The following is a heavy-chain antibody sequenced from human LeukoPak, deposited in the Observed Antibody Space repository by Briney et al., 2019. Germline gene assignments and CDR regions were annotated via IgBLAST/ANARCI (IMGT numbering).Heavy chain of an antibody. J-gene: IGHJ4*02. D-gene: IGHD4-23*01. CDR1: GGSISSYY. Sequence: PSETMSLTCTVSGGSISSYYWSWIRQPPGKGLEWIGYIYYSGSTNYNPSLKSRVTISVDTSKNQFSLKLSSVTAADTAVYYCARAFNSGVVRPYYFDYWGQGTLVTVSS. CDR2: IYYSGST. CDR3: ARAFNSGVVRPYYFDY. V-gene: IGHV4-59*01.